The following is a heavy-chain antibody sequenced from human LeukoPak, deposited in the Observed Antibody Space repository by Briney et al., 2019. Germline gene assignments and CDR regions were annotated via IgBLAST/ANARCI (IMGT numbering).Heavy chain of an antibody. J-gene: IGHJ2*01. CDR3: ARGISRGHFDL. Sequence: TGGSLRLSCAASGFTVSTNYMSWVRQAPGKGLVWVSHVEGDESSTRYYADSVKGRFTISRDNAQNRLYLQMNSLTAEDTAVYYCARGISRGHFDLWGRGTLATVSS. D-gene: IGHD3-10*01. V-gene: IGHV3-74*01. CDR2: VEGDESST. CDR1: GFTVSTNY.